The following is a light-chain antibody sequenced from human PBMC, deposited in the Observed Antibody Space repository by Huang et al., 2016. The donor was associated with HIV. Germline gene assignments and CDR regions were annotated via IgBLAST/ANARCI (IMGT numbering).Light chain of an antibody. CDR1: QNITSV. V-gene: IGKV1-39*01. CDR2: ADS. Sequence: DIQLTQSPSSLSASVGDRVTITCRASQNITSVLNWYKQTPGKAPNLLIYADSSLQRGVQSRFSGSGSGTDFTLTISGLQPVDLGTYYCQQSYNTSWTFGQGTTVEIK. CDR3: QQSYNTSWT. J-gene: IGKJ1*01.